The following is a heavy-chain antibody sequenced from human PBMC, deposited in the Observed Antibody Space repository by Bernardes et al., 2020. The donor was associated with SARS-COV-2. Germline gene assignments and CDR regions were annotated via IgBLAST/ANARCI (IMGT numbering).Heavy chain of an antibody. V-gene: IGHV3-30*18. CDR2: ISYDGSKK. CDR3: TKDHEWKDMRHIFKY. J-gene: IGHJ4*02. Sequence: SLSLSCVASGSSFNIYAMHWVRQAPGKGLEWVSGISYDGSKKFYVDSAKGRSTTSRDNSKHTLYLQMNSLTADDTAVYFCTKDHEWKDMRHIFKYWGQGALVPGS. CDR1: GSSFNIYA. D-gene: IGHD2-15*01.